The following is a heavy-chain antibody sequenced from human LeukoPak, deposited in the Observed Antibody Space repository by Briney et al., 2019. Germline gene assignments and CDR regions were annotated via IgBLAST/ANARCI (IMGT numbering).Heavy chain of an antibody. V-gene: IGHV4-30-2*01. CDR3: AREANVGSTTLRPFDP. CDR1: GGSISSGGYY. J-gene: IGHJ5*02. CDR2: IYHSGST. Sequence: SETLSLTCTVSGGSISSGGYYWSWIRQPPGKGLEWIGYIYHSGSTYYNPPLKSRVTMSVDTSKNQFSLKLSSVTAADTAVYYCAREANVGSTTLRPFDPWGQGTLVTVSS. D-gene: IGHD2-2*01.